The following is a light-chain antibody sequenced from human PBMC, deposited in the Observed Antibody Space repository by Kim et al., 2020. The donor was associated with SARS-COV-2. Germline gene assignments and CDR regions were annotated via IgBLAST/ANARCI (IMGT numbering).Light chain of an antibody. Sequence: SIGDRVTITCRARQGINHFLAWYQQKPGKAPKLLIYGASTLQSGVPSRFSGSGSGTDFTLTVSSLQPEDVATYYCHNYNSVPLTFGGGTKVDIK. V-gene: IGKV1-27*01. CDR2: GAS. CDR1: QGINHF. J-gene: IGKJ4*01. CDR3: HNYNSVPLT.